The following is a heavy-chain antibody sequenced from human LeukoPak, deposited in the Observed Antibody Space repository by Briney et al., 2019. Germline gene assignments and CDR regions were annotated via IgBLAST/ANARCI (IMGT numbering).Heavy chain of an antibody. D-gene: IGHD3-10*01. J-gene: IGHJ4*02. Sequence: HVASVKVSCKASGYMFTDYYLHWVRQAPGQGLDWMGWINPKSGGTNYAQKFQGRFTMTRDTSISTAYMELSRLRSDDTAVYYCARGTSVERGPIDYWGQGTLVTVSS. V-gene: IGHV1-2*02. CDR3: ARGTSVERGPIDY. CDR1: GYMFTDYY. CDR2: INPKSGGT.